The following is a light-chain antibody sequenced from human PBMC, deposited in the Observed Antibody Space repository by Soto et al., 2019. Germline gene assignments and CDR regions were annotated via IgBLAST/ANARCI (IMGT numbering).Light chain of an antibody. CDR2: GAS. V-gene: IGKV3-15*01. Sequence: EIVMTQSPATLSVSPGERATLSCRASQSVSSNLAWYQQKTGQAPRLLIYGASTRSTGIPARFSGSGSGTEFTLTISSLQSEDFAVSDCQQYNNWWTFGQGTKVEIK. CDR1: QSVSSN. J-gene: IGKJ1*01. CDR3: QQYNNWWT.